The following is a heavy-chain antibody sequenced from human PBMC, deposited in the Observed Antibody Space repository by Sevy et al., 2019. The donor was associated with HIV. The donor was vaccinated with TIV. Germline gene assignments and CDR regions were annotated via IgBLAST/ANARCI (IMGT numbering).Heavy chain of an antibody. CDR2: IYPEDSET. V-gene: IGHV5-51*01. J-gene: IGHJ4*02. CDR3: ATSRSGYFDSSGYYIY. D-gene: IGHD3-22*01. CDR1: GYSFTSHW. Sequence: GESLKNSCQGSGYSFTSHWIGWVRHMPGKGLEWMGIIYPEDSETRYSPSFQGQVTFSADKSISTAYLQWSSLKASDTAMYYCATSRSGYFDSSGYYIYRGQGTLVTVSS.